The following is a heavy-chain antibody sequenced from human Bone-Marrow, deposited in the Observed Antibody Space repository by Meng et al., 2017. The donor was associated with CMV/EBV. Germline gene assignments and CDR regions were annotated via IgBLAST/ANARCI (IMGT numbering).Heavy chain of an antibody. D-gene: IGHD1-1*01. CDR3: ARHTDETGTSDY. J-gene: IGHJ4*02. V-gene: IGHV1-18*01. CDR2: ISGYNGKT. Sequence: CKASGYIFTSYGISWVRQAPGQGLEWMGWISGYNGKTNYAQKLQGRVAMTTDTSTSTAYMELRSLRSGDTAVYYCARHTDETGTSDYWGQGTLVTVSS. CDR1: GYIFTSYG.